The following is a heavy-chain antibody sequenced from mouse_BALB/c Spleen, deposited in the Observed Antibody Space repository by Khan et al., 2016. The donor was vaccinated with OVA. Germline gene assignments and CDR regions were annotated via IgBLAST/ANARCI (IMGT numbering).Heavy chain of an antibody. J-gene: IGHJ1*01. D-gene: IGHD2-14*01. V-gene: IGHV3-8*02. CDR3: ARWAYRYDRYFDV. CDR2: ISSSGAT. Sequence: EVQLQESGPSLVKPSQTLSLTCSVAGDSITSGFWNWIRKFPGNKLEYMGHISSSGATYYSPSLKSRISITRDTSNNQYYLQLNSVTTEDTAAYYCARWAYRYDRYFDVWGAGITVTVSS. CDR1: GDSITSGF.